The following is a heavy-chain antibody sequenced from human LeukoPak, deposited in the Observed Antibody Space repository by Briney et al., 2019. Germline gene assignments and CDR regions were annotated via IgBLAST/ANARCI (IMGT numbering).Heavy chain of an antibody. CDR2: IWYDGSNK. D-gene: IGHD3-9*01. CDR1: GFTLSSYG. J-gene: IGHJ4*02. Sequence: SLRLSCAASGFTLSSYGMHWVRQAPGKGLEWVAVIWYDGSNKYYADSVKGRFTISRDNSKSTLYLQLNSLRAEDTAVYYCAKDDIYGPFDYWGQGTLVTVSS. CDR3: AKDDIYGPFDY. V-gene: IGHV3-33*06.